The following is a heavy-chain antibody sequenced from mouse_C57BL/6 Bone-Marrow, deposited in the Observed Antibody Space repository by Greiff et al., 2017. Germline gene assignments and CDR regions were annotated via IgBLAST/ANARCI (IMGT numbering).Heavy chain of an antibody. D-gene: IGHD2-4*01. V-gene: IGHV1-52*01. J-gene: IGHJ4*01. CDR2: IDPSDSET. CDR3: ARNYYNYGEDYAMDD. Sequence: VQLQQPGAELVRPGSSVKLSCKASGYTFTSYWMHWVKQRPIQGLDWIGNIDPSDSETHYHQKFKDKATLTVDKSYSTAYMQLSSLTSEDSAVYDCARNYYNYGEDYAMDDWGQGTSVTVSS. CDR1: GYTFTSYW.